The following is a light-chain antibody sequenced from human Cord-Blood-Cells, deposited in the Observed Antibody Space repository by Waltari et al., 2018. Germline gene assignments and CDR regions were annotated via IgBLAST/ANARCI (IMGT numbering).Light chain of an antibody. CDR2: DVS. V-gene: IGLV2-14*01. CDR1: TSDVGVYNY. J-gene: IGLJ1*01. CDR3: SSYTSSSTYV. Sequence: QSALTPPAPVSGSPGQSLPISCTGTTSDVGVYNYVSWYQQHPGKAPKLMIYDVSKRPSGVSNRFSGSKSGNTASLTISGLQAEDEADYYCSSYTSSSTYVFGTGTKVTVL.